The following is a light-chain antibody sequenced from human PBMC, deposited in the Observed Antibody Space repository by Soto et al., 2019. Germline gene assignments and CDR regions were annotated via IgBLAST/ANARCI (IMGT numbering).Light chain of an antibody. CDR1: QSVSSSY. V-gene: IGKV3-20*01. CDR3: QQYPGYT. Sequence: EIVLTQSPGTLSLSPGERATLSCRASQSVSSSYLAWYQQKPGQAPRHLIYGASGRATGIPDSFSGSGSGKPLTLTISRLEPEDFSVYYCQQYPGYTFGQGTKLEIK. CDR2: GAS. J-gene: IGKJ2*01.